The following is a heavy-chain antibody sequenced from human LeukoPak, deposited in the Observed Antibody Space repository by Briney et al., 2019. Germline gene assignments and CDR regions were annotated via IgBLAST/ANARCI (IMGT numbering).Heavy chain of an antibody. V-gene: IGHV4-39*01. J-gene: IGHJ5*02. CDR2: IFYGGIT. D-gene: IGHD5-12*01. Sequence: SKTLSLTCTVSGGSISSTNYYWGWIRQPPGKGLEWIATIFYGGITYYNPSLKSRVTISVDTSKNQFSLKLSSVTAADMAVYYCARRRGYLYNWFDPWGQGTLVTVSS. CDR1: GGSISSTNYY. CDR3: ARRRGYLYNWFDP.